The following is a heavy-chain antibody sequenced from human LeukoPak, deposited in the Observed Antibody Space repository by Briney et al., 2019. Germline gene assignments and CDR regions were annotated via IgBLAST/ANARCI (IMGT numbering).Heavy chain of an antibody. CDR2: INPNSGGT. Sequence: ASVKVSCKASGYTFTGYYMHWVRQAPGQGLEWMGWINPNSGGTNYALKFQGRVTMTRDTSISTAYMELSRLRSDDTAVYYCARDPSNYDFWSSYYPTDNNWFDPWGQGTLVTVSS. CDR1: GYTFTGYY. V-gene: IGHV1-2*02. D-gene: IGHD3-3*01. J-gene: IGHJ5*02. CDR3: ARDPSNYDFWSSYYPTDNNWFDP.